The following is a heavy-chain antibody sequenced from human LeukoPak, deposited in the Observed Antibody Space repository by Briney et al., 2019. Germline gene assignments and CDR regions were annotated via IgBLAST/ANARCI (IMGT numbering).Heavy chain of an antibody. Sequence: SETLSLTCAVYGGSFSGYYWSWIRQPPGKGLEWIGEINQSGSTNYNPSLKSRVTISVDTSKNQFSLKLSSVTAADTAVYYCARDVRSRWLVPRGFDYWGQGTLVTVSS. CDR2: INQSGST. J-gene: IGHJ4*02. D-gene: IGHD6-19*01. CDR1: GGSFSGYY. V-gene: IGHV4-34*01. CDR3: ARDVRSRWLVPRGFDY.